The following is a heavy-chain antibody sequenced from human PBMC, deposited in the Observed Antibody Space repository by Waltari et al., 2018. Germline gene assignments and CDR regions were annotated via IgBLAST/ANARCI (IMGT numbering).Heavy chain of an antibody. CDR2: IYHSGTT. CDR3: AREIPSWSSVTAPDADF. D-gene: IGHD2-21*02. J-gene: IGHJ4*02. Sequence: SSGEFFWSWIRQPPGQGLEWLGCIYHSGTTFYKSSLKSRLALSIETSKNQFSLRLASVTAADTAVYYCAREIPSWSSVTAPDADFWGQGTLVTVSS. V-gene: IGHV4-30-4*01. CDR1: SSGEFF.